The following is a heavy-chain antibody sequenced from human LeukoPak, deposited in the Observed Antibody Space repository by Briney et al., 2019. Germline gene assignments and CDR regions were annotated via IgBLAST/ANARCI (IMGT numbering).Heavy chain of an antibody. CDR1: GFTFSSYS. CDR2: IDTSASYI. Sequence: PGGSLRLSCAASGFTFSSYSMNWVRQAPGKGLEWVSFIDTSASYIYYGDSVKGRFTISRDNAKNSLYLQMNGLRAEDTAVYYCARGRSITLLRGVAMSDGFDIWGQGAMVTASS. J-gene: IGHJ3*02. V-gene: IGHV3-21*01. CDR3: ARGRSITLLRGVAMSDGFDI. D-gene: IGHD3-10*01.